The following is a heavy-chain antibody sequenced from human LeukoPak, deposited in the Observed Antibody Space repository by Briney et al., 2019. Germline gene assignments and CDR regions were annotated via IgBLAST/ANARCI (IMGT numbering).Heavy chain of an antibody. CDR3: ARHVHCSGGSCYRYGMDG. D-gene: IGHD2-15*01. CDR2: NHNTGST. CDR1: GGPISTFH. V-gene: IGHV4-59*08. Sequence: SETLSLTCTVSGGPISTFHWIWIRQPPGRGLEWIGFNHNTGSTNYNPSLNSRVTISVDTSKNQFFLKLSSVTAADTAVYYCARHVHCSGGSCYRYGMDGWDQGTTVTVSS. J-gene: IGHJ6*02.